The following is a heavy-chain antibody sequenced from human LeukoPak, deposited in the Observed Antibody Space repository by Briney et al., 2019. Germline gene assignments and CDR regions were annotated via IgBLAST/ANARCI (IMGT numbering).Heavy chain of an antibody. Sequence: SETLSLTCTVSGGSISSYYWSWIRQPPWKGLEWIGYIYYSGSTNYNPSRKSRVTISVDTSQNQYSMKPSSVTAADTAGYYCARGSDSRGYYHLYWYFDLWGRGTLVTVSS. CDR2: IYYSGST. V-gene: IGHV4-59*01. J-gene: IGHJ2*01. CDR1: GGSISSYY. D-gene: IGHD3-22*01. CDR3: ARGSDSRGYYHLYWYFDL.